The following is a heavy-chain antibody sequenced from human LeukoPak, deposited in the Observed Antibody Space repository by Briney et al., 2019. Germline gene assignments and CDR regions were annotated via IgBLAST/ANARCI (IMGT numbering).Heavy chain of an antibody. V-gene: IGHV1-24*01. J-gene: IGHJ4*02. CDR1: GYTLTELS. Sequence: ASVKVSCKVSGYTLTELSMHWVRQAPGKGLEWMGGFDPEDGETIYAQKFQGRVTMTEDTSTDTAYMELSSLRPEDTAVYYCATAHTLYDYSSGWYEINYWGQGTLVTVSS. CDR2: FDPEDGET. CDR3: ATAHTLYDYSSGWYEINY. D-gene: IGHD6-19*01.